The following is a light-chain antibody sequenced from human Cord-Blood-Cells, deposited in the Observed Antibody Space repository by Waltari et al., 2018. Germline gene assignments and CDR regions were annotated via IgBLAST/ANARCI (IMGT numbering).Light chain of an antibody. CDR3: QQSYSTPFT. CDR1: QSISSY. J-gene: IGKJ3*01. CDR2: AAS. V-gene: IGKV1-39*01. Sequence: DIQMTQSPSSLSASVGDRVTITCRASQSISSYLNWYQQKPVKAPKLLFYAASSLQSGVPSRFSGSGSGTDFTLTISSLQPEEFATYYCQQSYSTPFTFGPGTKVDIK.